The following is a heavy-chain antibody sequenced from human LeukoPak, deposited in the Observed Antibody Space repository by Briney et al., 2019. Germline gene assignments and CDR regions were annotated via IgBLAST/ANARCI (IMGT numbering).Heavy chain of an antibody. CDR2: INSDGRST. Sequence: GGSLRLSCAASGFTFSSYGMSWVRQAPGKGLVWVSRINSDGRSTNYADSVKGRFTISRDNAKNTLYLQMNSLRAEDTAVYYCTRFLYYYDSSTYHDYFDYWGQRTLVTVSS. J-gene: IGHJ4*02. CDR1: GFTFSSYG. CDR3: TRFLYYYDSSTYHDYFDY. D-gene: IGHD3-22*01. V-gene: IGHV3-74*01.